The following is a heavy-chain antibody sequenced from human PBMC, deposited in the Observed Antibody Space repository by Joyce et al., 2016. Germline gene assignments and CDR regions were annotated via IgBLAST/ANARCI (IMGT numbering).Heavy chain of an antibody. CDR1: GFTFSDYY. V-gene: IGHV3-21*01. J-gene: IGHJ4*02. D-gene: IGHD2-21*02. CDR3: ARRSRDCGGDCPFDY. Sequence: EVELVESGGGLVKPGGSLRLSCAASGFTFSDYYMNWVRQAPGKSLEWGSSSSADSNYRYYSDSVKGRFTISRDNAHNALYLRMSSLRAEDTAVYYCARRSRDCGGDCPFDYWGQGTLVTVSS. CDR2: SSADSNYR.